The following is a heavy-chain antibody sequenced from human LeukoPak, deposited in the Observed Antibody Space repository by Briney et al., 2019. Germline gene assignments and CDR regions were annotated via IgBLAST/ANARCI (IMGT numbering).Heavy chain of an antibody. CDR3: ARDPRWVIDAFDI. V-gene: IGHV4-61*02. Sequence: SETLSLTCTVSGGSISSGNYYWSWIRQPAGKGLEWLGRIYTSGSTNYNPSLKSRVTISVDTSKHQFSLKLNSVTAADTAVYYCARDPRWVIDAFDIWGQGTVVTVSS. CDR1: GGSISSGNYY. CDR2: IYTSGST. D-gene: IGHD2-21*01. J-gene: IGHJ3*02.